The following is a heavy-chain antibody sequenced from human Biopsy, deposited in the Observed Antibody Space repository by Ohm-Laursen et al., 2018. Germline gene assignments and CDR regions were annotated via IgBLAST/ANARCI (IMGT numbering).Heavy chain of an antibody. CDR1: GGSISNNSYY. J-gene: IGHJ5*02. D-gene: IGHD3-22*01. Sequence: TLSLTCTVSGGSISNNSYYWGWIRQPPGKGLEWIGSIFYRGSTHYKPSLKSRVNISVDTSKNQFSLKLNSVTAADTAVYYCARDYDTSGYYYVSWGQGTQVTVS. CDR2: IFYRGST. V-gene: IGHV4-39*01. CDR3: ARDYDTSGYYYVS.